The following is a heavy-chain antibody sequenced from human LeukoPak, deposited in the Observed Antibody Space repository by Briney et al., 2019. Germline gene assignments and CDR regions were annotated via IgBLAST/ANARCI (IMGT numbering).Heavy chain of an antibody. V-gene: IGHV3-43D*03. D-gene: IGHD3-10*01. Sequence: GGSLRLSCAASGFTFNDYAMHWVRQTPGKGLEWVSLISWDGGSTYYADSVKGRFTISRDNSKNSLYLQMNSLRAEDTALYYCAKDMAAYYYSSGNIDYWGQGTLVTVSS. CDR1: GFTFNDYA. CDR3: AKDMAAYYYSSGNIDY. J-gene: IGHJ4*02. CDR2: ISWDGGST.